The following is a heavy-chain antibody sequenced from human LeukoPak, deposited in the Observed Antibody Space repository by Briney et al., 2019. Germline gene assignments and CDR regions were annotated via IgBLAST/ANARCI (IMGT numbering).Heavy chain of an antibody. D-gene: IGHD3-10*01. Sequence: GGSLRLSCAASGFTFSSYWMSSVRQAPGQGLEWVSGISANGSITFYARSVRGRFTISRDNPQNTLYLQMNSLRAEDSALYYGARFGDYGEYWGQGTLVTVSS. J-gene: IGHJ4*02. CDR3: ARFGDYGEY. CDR1: GFTFSSYW. V-gene: IGHV3-23*01. CDR2: ISANGSIT.